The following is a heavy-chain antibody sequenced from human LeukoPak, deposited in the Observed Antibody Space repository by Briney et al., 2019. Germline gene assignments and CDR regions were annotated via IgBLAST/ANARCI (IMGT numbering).Heavy chain of an antibody. V-gene: IGHV1-69*05. CDR3: ARGADIAAAGTGFDY. J-gene: IGHJ4*02. CDR1: GGTFSSYA. D-gene: IGHD6-13*01. CDR2: IIPIFGTA. Sequence: SVKVSCKASGGTFSSYAISRVRQAPGQGLEWMGRIIPIFGTANYAQKFQGRVTITTDESTSTAYMELSSLRSEDTAVYYCARGADIAAAGTGFDYWGQGTLVTVSS.